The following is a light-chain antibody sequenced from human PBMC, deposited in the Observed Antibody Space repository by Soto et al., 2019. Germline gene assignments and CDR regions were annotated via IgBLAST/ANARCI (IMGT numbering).Light chain of an antibody. CDR2: DAS. CDR3: QQYSHWRT. Sequence: EIVMTQSPATLSVSPGERATLSCRASQSVSSNLAWYQQIPGRAPRLLIYDASTRATGIPARISGSGSGTEFTLTISSLQSEDFAVYYCQQYSHWRTFGQGTKVELK. V-gene: IGKV3-15*01. J-gene: IGKJ1*01. CDR1: QSVSSN.